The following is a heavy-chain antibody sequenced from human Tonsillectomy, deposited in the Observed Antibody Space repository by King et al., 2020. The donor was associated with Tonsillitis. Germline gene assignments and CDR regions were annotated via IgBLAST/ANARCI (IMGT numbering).Heavy chain of an antibody. CDR1: GYTFTTFG. Sequence: QLVQSGTEVKKPGASVKVSCKASGYTFTTFGINWVRQAPGQGLEWMGWISVYNGNTNYAQKFQGRLTMTTDTFTTPAYMDLRGLSSHDTAVYYCASYRRLLVVVTAALYVFYIWSQGKMVTV. CDR3: ASYRRLLVVVTAALYVFYI. D-gene: IGHD2-2*01. J-gene: IGHJ3*02. V-gene: IGHV1-18*01. CDR2: ISVYNGNT.